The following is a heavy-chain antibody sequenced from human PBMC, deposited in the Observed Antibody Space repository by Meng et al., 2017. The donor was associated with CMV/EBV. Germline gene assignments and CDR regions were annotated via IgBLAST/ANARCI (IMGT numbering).Heavy chain of an antibody. CDR2: IGSSSSTI. CDR3: ARDSITIFGVVIPLDY. D-gene: IGHD3-3*01. J-gene: IGHJ4*02. CDR1: GFTFSSYS. V-gene: IGHV3-48*04. Sequence: GESLKISCAASGFTFSSYSMNWVRQAPGKGLEWVSYIGSSSSTIYYADSVKGRFTISRDNAKNSLYLQMNSLRAEDTAVYYCARDSITIFGVVIPLDYWGQGTLVTVSS.